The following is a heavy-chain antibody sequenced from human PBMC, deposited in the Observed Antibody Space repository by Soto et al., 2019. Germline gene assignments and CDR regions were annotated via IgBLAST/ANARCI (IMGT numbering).Heavy chain of an antibody. CDR1: GYSFTSYW. Sequence: GESLKISCKGSGYSFTSYWISWVRQMPGKGLEWMGRIDPRDSYTNYSPSFQGHVTISADKSISTAYLQWSSLKASDTAMYYCARHPVSVLRFLEWLFDYWGQGTPVTVSS. V-gene: IGHV5-10-1*01. CDR3: ARHPVSVLRFLEWLFDY. D-gene: IGHD3-3*01. J-gene: IGHJ4*02. CDR2: IDPRDSYT.